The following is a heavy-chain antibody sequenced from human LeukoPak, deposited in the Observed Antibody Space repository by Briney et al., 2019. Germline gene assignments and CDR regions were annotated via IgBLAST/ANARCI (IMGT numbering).Heavy chain of an antibody. CDR2: INHSGST. Sequence: SETLSLTCAVYGGSFSGYYWSWIRQPPVKGLEWIGEINHSGSTNYNPSLKSRVTISVDTSKNQFSLKLSSVTAADTAVYYCARQPGYHFDYWGQGTLVTVSS. D-gene: IGHD2-2*01. J-gene: IGHJ4*02. CDR3: ARQPGYHFDY. CDR1: GGSFSGYY. V-gene: IGHV4-34*01.